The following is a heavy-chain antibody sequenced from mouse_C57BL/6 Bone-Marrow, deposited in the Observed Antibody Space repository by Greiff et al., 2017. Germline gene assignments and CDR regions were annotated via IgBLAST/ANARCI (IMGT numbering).Heavy chain of an antibody. CDR3: ARHWDEDCDY. V-gene: IGHV5-6*01. CDR2: ISSGGSYT. D-gene: IGHD4-1*01. CDR1: GFTFSSYG. J-gene: IGHJ2*01. Sequence: EVNVVESGGDLVKPGGSLKLSCAASGFTFSSYGMSWVRQTPDQRLEWVATISSGGSYTYYPDSVKGRFTISRNNAKNTLYLPMSSLKSEDTAKNYCARHWDEDCDYWGQGTTLTVSS.